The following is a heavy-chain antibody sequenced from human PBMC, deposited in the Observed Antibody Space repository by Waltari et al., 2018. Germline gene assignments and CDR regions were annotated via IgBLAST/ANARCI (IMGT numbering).Heavy chain of an antibody. CDR1: GFTFSSYG. CDR3: AKDPRAYSSGPIDY. V-gene: IGHV3-30*02. J-gene: IGHJ4*02. CDR2: ILDDGSNK. D-gene: IGHD6-19*01. Sequence: QVQLVESGGGVVQPGGSLRLSCAASGFTFSSYGMHWVRQAPGKGLGWVAFILDDGSNKYYADSGKGRFTISRDNSKNTLYLQMNSLRAEDTAVYYCAKDPRAYSSGPIDYWGQGTLVTVSS.